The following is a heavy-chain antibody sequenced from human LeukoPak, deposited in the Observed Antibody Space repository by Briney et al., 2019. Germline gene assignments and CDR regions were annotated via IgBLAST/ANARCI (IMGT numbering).Heavy chain of an antibody. CDR3: AKGYSSGWYYFDY. V-gene: IGHV3-23*01. Sequence: PGASLRLSCAASGFTFSSYAMSWVRQAPGKGLEWVSAISGSGGSTYYADSVKGRFTISRDNSKNTLYLQMNSLRAEDTAVYYCAKGYSSGWYYFDYWGQGTLVTVSS. CDR2: ISGSGGST. J-gene: IGHJ4*02. CDR1: GFTFSSYA. D-gene: IGHD6-19*01.